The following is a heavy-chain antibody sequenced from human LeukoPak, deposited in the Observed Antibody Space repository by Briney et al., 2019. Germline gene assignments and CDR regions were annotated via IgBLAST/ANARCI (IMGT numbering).Heavy chain of an antibody. CDR2: IYFIGIT. V-gene: IGHV4-39*07. J-gene: IGHJ6*03. D-gene: IGHD3-16*01. CDR3: ARVKKGDYMDV. CDR1: GGSISSSSYY. Sequence: SETLSLTCTVSGGSISSSSYYWGWIRQPPGKGLEWIGSIYFIGITYYNPSLKSRITISVDTSKNQLSLKLNSVIVADTAVYYCARVKKGDYMDVWGKGTTVTVSS.